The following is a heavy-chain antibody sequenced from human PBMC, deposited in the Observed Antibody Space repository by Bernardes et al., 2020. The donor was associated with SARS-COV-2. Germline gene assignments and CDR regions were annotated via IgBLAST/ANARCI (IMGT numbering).Heavy chain of an antibody. J-gene: IGHJ3*02. Sequence: ASVPVSCKASGYTFTDYYLHWVRQAPGQGLAWMGWIRPSNGDTKYAQNFQGRVTMTRDTSLSTGYMELSRLASDDTAVYYCASVTWSQLDGFDIWGQGTVVTVSS. CDR1: GYTFTDYY. D-gene: IGHD1-1*01. V-gene: IGHV1-2*02. CDR2: IRPSNGDT. CDR3: ASVTWSQLDGFDI.